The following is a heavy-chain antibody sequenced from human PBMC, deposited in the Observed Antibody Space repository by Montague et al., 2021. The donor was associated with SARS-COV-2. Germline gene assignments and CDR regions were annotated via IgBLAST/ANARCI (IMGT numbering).Heavy chain of an antibody. CDR3: ARWVSDITIFGVVIARYFDY. J-gene: IGHJ4*02. Sequence: SLSLSASGFTFSSYEMNWVRQAPGKGLEWVSYISSSGSTIYYADSVKGRFTISRDNAKNSLYLQMNSLRAEDTAVYYCARWVSDITIFGVVIARYFDYWGQGTLVTVSS. D-gene: IGHD3-3*01. CDR1: GFTFSSYE. V-gene: IGHV3-48*03. CDR2: ISSSGSTI.